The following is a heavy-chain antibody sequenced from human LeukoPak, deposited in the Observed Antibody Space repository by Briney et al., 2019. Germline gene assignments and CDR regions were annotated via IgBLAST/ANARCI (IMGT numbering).Heavy chain of an antibody. Sequence: TGGSLRLSCAASGFTLSRYAMYWVRQGPGKGLEWVSSIASDGDTFYADSVKGRFTISRDISKNTLHLQMNSLRADDTAVYFCAKEAYRHLDLHNWGQGTLVIVSS. CDR2: IASDGDT. D-gene: IGHD2-21*01. CDR1: GFTLSRYA. V-gene: IGHV3-23*01. CDR3: AKEAYRHLDLHN. J-gene: IGHJ4*02.